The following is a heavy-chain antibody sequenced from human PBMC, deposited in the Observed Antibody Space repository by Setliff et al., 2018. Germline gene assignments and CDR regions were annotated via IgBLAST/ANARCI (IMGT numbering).Heavy chain of an antibody. Sequence: PSETLSLTCAVYSGSLSGYFWSWIRQPPGKGLEWIGEINHSGSTNYNPSLKSRVTISVDTSKNQFSLKLSSVTAADTAVYYCARGIGGYCSSMSCSNESWPWGQGTLVTAPQ. CDR3: ARGIGGYCSSMSCSNESWP. CDR2: INHSGST. V-gene: IGHV4-34*01. J-gene: IGHJ5*02. D-gene: IGHD2-2*01. CDR1: SGSLSGYF.